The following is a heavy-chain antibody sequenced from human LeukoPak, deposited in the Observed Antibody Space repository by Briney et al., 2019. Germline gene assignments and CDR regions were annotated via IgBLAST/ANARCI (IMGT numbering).Heavy chain of an antibody. CDR2: INHSGST. CDR1: GGSFSGYY. CDR3: ARYITIFGVVINYGMDV. Sequence: SETLSLTCAVYGGSFSGYYWSWIRQPPGKGLEWIGEINHSGSTNYNPSLKSRVTISVDTSKNQFSLKLSSVTAADTAVYYCARYITIFGVVINYGMDVWAKGPRSPSP. D-gene: IGHD3-3*01. J-gene: IGHJ6*02. V-gene: IGHV4-34*01.